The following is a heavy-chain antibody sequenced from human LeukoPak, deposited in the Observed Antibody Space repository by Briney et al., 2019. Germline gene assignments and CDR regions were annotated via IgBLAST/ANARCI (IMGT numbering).Heavy chain of an antibody. CDR1: GFTFSGYA. CDR2: ISYDGSNE. CDR3: AKDYSPGRTYGYDY. D-gene: IGHD3-10*01. J-gene: IGHJ4*02. Sequence: GGSLRLSCAASGFTFSGYAMHWVRQAPGKGLEWVAIISYDGSNEYYADSVKGRFTISRDNSKNTLYVQMNSLRAEDTAVYYCAKDYSPGRTYGYDYWGQGTLVTVSS. V-gene: IGHV3-30-3*01.